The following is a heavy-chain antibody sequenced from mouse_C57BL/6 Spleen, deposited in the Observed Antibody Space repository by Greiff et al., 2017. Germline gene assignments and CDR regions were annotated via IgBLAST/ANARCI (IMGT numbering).Heavy chain of an antibody. J-gene: IGHJ2*01. D-gene: IGHD2-4*01. Sequence: LVESGAELVKPGASVKLSCKASGYTFTEYTIHWVKQRSGQGLEWIGWFYPGSGSIKYNEKFKDKATLTADKSSSTVYMELSRLTSEDSAVYVCARHEDDYDGYYFDYWGQGTTLTVSS. CDR1: GYTFTEYT. CDR3: ARHEDDYDGYYFDY. V-gene: IGHV1-62-2*01. CDR2: FYPGSGSI.